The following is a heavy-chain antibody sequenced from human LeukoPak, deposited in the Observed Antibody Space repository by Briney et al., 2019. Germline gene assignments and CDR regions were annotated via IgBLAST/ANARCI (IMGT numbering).Heavy chain of an antibody. CDR2: IYYSGST. CDR1: GGSISSYY. D-gene: IGHD3-22*01. J-gene: IGHJ4*02. V-gene: IGHV4-59*12. CDR3: AREMVVATIDC. Sequence: SETLSLTCTVSGGSISSYYWSWIRQPPGKGLEWIGYIYYSGSTNYNPSLKSRVTISVDTSKNQFSLKLSSVTAADTAVYYCAREMVVATIDCWGQGTLVTVSS.